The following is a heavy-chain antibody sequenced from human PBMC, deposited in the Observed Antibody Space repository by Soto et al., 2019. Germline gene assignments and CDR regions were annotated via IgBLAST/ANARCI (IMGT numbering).Heavy chain of an antibody. CDR1: GGTFSSYA. J-gene: IGHJ5*02. CDR3: ARTDTYYYDSSGYYWFDP. Sequence: QVQLVQSGAEVKKPGSSVKVSCKASGGTFSSYAISWVRQAPGQGLEWMGGIIPIFGTANYAQKFQGRVTITADESTSTAYMEVSSLRSEDTAVYYCARTDTYYYDSSGYYWFDPWGQGTLVTVSS. D-gene: IGHD3-22*01. V-gene: IGHV1-69*01. CDR2: IIPIFGTA.